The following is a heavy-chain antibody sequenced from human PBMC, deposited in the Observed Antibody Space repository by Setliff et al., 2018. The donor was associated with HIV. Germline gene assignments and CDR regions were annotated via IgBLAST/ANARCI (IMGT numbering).Heavy chain of an antibody. CDR1: GRSISSSTYY. CDR3: ARQKTVTTYFDY. D-gene: IGHD4-17*01. V-gene: IGHV4-39*01. CDR2: IYYTGNT. J-gene: IGHJ4*02. Sequence: KPSETLSLTCTVSGRSISSSTYYWGWLRQPPGKGLEWIGSIYYTGNTYYNPSLKSRVTISVDTSRTQFSLRLSSVTAADTAVYYCARQKTVTTYFDYWGQGTLVTVSS.